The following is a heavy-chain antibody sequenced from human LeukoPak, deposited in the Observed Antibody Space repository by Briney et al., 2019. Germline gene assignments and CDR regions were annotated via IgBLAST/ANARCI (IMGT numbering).Heavy chain of an antibody. CDR2: IYTSDST. J-gene: IGHJ4*02. V-gene: IGHV4-4*07. CDR1: GGSISSYY. D-gene: IGHD3-22*01. Sequence: SETLSLTCTVSGGSISSYYWSWVRQPPGKGLEWIGRIYTSDSTNYNPSLKSRVTMSVDTSKNQFSLKLSSVTAADTAVYYCARDYYDSSGYYYPFDYWGQGTLVTVSS. CDR3: ARDYYDSSGYYYPFDY.